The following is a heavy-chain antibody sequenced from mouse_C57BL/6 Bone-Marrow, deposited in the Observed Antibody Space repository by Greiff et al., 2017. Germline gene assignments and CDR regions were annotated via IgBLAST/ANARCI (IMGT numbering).Heavy chain of an antibody. J-gene: IGHJ3*01. CDR3: ARYYGSTPVAY. CDR2: IYPSDSET. D-gene: IGHD1-1*01. Sequence: VQLQQPGAELVRPGSSVKLSCKASGYTFTGYWMDWVKQRPGQGLEWIGNIYPSDSETHYNQKFKDKATLTVDKSSSTAYMQLRSLTSEDSAVYYCARYYGSTPVAYWGQGTLVTVSA. V-gene: IGHV1-61*01. CDR1: GYTFTGYW.